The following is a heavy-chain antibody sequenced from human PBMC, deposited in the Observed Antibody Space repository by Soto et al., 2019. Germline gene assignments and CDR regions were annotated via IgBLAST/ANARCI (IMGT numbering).Heavy chain of an antibody. CDR2: TRHDGSNT. Sequence: PGGSLRLSCAASGFTFSGYGMHWVRQAPGKGLEWVAITRHDGSNTYYADSVRGRFTISRDNAKNTLFLQMSSLRVEDTAVYYCARKGSGSGYFDLDYWGQGALVTVSS. D-gene: IGHD5-12*01. V-gene: IGHV3-33*01. CDR1: GFTFSGYG. J-gene: IGHJ4*02. CDR3: ARKGSGSGYFDLDY.